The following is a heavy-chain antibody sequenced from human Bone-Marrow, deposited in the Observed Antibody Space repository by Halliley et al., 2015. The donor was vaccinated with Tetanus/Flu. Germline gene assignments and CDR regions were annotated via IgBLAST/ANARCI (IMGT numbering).Heavy chain of an antibody. D-gene: IGHD4-17*01. CDR2: THRRGFT. V-gene: IGHV4-30-4*07. J-gene: IGHJ4*02. CDR3: ARSLNGDYPLFFDS. Sequence: LEWVGYTHRRGFTSNNPSLKSRVSMSIAASKDQFSLELTSVTAADTAVYYCARSLNGDYPLFFDSWGPGTLVTVSS.